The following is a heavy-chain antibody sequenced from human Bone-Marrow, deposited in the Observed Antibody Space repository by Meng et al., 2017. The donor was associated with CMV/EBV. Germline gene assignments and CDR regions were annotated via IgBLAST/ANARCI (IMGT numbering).Heavy chain of an antibody. Sequence: ETLSLTCAASGFTFSSYSMNWVRQAPGKGLEWVSSISSSSSYIYCADSVKGRFTISRDNAKNSLYLQMNSLRAEDTAVYYCARDFDPLGMDVWGQGTTVTVSS. V-gene: IGHV3-21*01. CDR1: GFTFSSYS. CDR2: ISSSSSYI. CDR3: ARDFDPLGMDV. J-gene: IGHJ6*01.